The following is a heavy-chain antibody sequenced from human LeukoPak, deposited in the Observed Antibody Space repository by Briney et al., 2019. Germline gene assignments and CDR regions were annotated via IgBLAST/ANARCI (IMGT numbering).Heavy chain of an antibody. J-gene: IGHJ4*02. CDR1: GYTFTGYY. D-gene: IGHD4-17*01. CDR3: AIRPPMTTVTPVDY. Sequence: ASVKVSCKASGYTFTGYYMHWVRQAPGQGLEWMGWINPNSGGTNYAQKFQGRVTMTRDTSISTAYMELSRLRSDDPAVYYCAIRPPMTTVTPVDYWGQGTLVTVSS. CDR2: INPNSGGT. V-gene: IGHV1-2*02.